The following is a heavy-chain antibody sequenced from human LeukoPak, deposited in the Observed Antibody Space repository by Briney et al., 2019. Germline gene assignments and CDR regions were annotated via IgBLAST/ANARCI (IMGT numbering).Heavy chain of an antibody. Sequence: GGSLRLSCAASGFTFSSYGMHWVRQAPGKGLEWVSGINWNGGSTGYADSVKGRFTISRDNAKNSLYLQMNSLRAEDTALYYCARSVGYSSSWYVGYFDYWGQGTLVTVSS. V-gene: IGHV3-20*04. D-gene: IGHD6-13*01. CDR3: ARSVGYSSSWYVGYFDY. J-gene: IGHJ4*02. CDR2: INWNGGST. CDR1: GFTFSSYG.